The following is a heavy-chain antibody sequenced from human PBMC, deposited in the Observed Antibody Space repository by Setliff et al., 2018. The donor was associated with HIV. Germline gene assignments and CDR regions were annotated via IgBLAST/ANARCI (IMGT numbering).Heavy chain of an antibody. CDR3: VKNLYTEMWGEIFDS. Sequence: GGSLRLSCAASGLIFNDHFMDWVRQAPGKGLEWVAVIWHDGSNQYYADSVKGRFTISRDNSRNTQYLQMNSLSVEDTAVYYCVKNLYTEMWGEIFDSWGRGTLVTVS. V-gene: IGHV3-33*08. CDR1: GLIFNDHF. J-gene: IGHJ4*02. D-gene: IGHD3-16*01. CDR2: IWHDGSNQ.